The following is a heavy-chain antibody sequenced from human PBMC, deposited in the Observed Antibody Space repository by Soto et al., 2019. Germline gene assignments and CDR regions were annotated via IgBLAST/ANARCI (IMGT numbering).Heavy chain of an antibody. D-gene: IGHD3-10*01. CDR1: GGSFSGYQ. J-gene: IGHJ6*03. CDR3: ARGLILWFGELSRRGGYYYYMDV. CDR2: INDSGNI. Sequence: QVQLQQWGAGLLKPSETLSLTCAVYGGSFSGYQWSWIRQTPGKGLEWIGEINDSGNINYNPSLKSGVRIFVDTAKKQISLKLSAVTAADTAVYYCARGLILWFGELSRRGGYYYYMDVWGKGTTVTVSS. V-gene: IGHV4-34*01.